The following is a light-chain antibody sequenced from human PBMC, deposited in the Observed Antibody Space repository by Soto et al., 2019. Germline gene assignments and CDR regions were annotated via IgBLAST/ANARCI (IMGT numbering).Light chain of an antibody. CDR2: DVS. CDR1: SSDVGGYNY. J-gene: IGLJ2*01. Sequence: QSALTQPASVSGSPGQSITISCTGTSSDVGGYNYVSWYQQHPGKAPKLMIYDVSNRPSGVSNRFSGSKSVNTASLTISGLQAEDEADYYCSSYTSSSTGVFGGGTKVTVL. CDR3: SSYTSSSTGV. V-gene: IGLV2-14*03.